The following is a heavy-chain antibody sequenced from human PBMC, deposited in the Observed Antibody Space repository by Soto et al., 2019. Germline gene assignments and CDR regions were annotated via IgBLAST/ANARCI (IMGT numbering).Heavy chain of an antibody. V-gene: IGHV3-30*04. CDR3: AREPPSGGFYPSY. CDR2: VAYDGSYQ. J-gene: IGHJ4*02. Sequence: GGSLRLSCTGSGFTFSNFAMNWVRQAPGKGLEWVAIVAYDGSYQYYADSVKGRFTISRDNSKNTLYLQMNSLRAEDTAVYYCAREPPSGGFYPSYWGQGTLVTVSS. D-gene: IGHD5-12*01. CDR1: GFTFSNFA.